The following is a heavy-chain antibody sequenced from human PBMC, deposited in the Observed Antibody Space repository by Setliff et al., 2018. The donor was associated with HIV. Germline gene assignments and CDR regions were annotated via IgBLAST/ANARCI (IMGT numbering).Heavy chain of an antibody. V-gene: IGHV2-5*02. CDR3: AHVNSFRSVYFDS. J-gene: IGHJ4*01. CDR1: GFSLATDGVR. D-gene: IGHD3-10*01. CDR2: IYFDGDT. Sequence: SGPTLVNPTETLTLTCAFSGFSLATDGVRLGWIRQPPGEGPEWLALIYFDGDTRYNPSLKGRLTVTKATSNNHVVLIMSHMDPADTATYFCAHVNSFRSVYFDSWGEGMLVTV.